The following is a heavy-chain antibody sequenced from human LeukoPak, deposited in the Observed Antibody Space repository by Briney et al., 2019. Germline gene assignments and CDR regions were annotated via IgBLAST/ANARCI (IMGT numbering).Heavy chain of an antibody. V-gene: IGHV3-48*03. CDR1: GFTFSSYE. CDR3: ARAGLVGAGDY. D-gene: IGHD1-26*01. Sequence: PGGTLRLSCAASGFTFSSYEMNWVRQAPGKGLEWVSYISSSGSTIYYADSVKGRFTISRDNAKNSLYLQMNSLRAEDTAVYYCARAGLVGAGDYWGQGTLVTVSS. J-gene: IGHJ4*02. CDR2: ISSSGSTI.